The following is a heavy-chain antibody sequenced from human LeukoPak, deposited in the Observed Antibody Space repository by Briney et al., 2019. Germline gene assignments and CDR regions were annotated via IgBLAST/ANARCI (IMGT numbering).Heavy chain of an antibody. CDR1: GFTFSSYW. D-gene: IGHD4-17*01. CDR2: INSDGSTT. V-gene: IGHV3-74*01. CDR3: ARPTTHPYYNYMDV. Sequence: GGSLRLSCVASGFTFSSYWMHWVRQAPGEGLVWVSRINSDGSTTTYADSVKGRFTISRDNAKNTLYLQMNSLRVEDTAVYYCARPTTHPYYNYMDVWGKGTTVTLSS. J-gene: IGHJ6*03.